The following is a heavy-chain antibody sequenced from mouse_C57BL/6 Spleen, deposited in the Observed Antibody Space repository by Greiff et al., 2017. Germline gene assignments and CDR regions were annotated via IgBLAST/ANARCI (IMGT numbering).Heavy chain of an antibody. J-gene: IGHJ3*01. V-gene: IGHV5-9-1*02. CDR1: GFTFSSYA. D-gene: IGHD2-1*01. CDR2: ISSGGDYI. Sequence: DVQLVESGEGLVKPGGSLKLSCAASGFTFSSYAMSWVRQTPEKRLEWVAYISSGGDYIYYADTVKGRFTISRDNARNTLYLQMSSLKSEDTAMYYCTRDPFYYGNYGCAYWGQGTLVTVSA. CDR3: TRDPFYYGNYGCAY.